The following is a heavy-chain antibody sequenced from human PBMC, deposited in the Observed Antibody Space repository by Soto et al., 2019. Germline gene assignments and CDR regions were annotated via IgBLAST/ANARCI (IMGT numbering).Heavy chain of an antibody. Sequence: QVQLVESGGGVVQPGRSLRLSCAASGFTFSSYGMHWVRQAPGKGLEWVAVIWYDGSNKYYADSVKGRFTISRDNSKNTLYLQMNSLRAEDTAVYYCARDAVAGTMGYYGMDVRGQGTTVTVSS. V-gene: IGHV3-33*01. D-gene: IGHD6-19*01. CDR3: ARDAVAGTMGYYGMDV. CDR2: IWYDGSNK. J-gene: IGHJ6*02. CDR1: GFTFSSYG.